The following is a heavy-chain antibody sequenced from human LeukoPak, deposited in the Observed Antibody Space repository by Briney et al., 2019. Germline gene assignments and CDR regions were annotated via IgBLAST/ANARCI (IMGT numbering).Heavy chain of an antibody. CDR2: IYTSGST. CDR3: ARGPTTVTRAFDY. D-gene: IGHD4-17*01. J-gene: IGHJ4*02. Sequence: SETLSLTCTVSGGSISRDYWSWIRQPAGKGLEYIGRIYTSGSTNYNPSLKSRVTMSVDTSKSQFSLKLTSVTAADTAVYYCARGPTTVTRAFDYWGQGTLVTVSS. CDR1: GGSISRDY. V-gene: IGHV4-4*07.